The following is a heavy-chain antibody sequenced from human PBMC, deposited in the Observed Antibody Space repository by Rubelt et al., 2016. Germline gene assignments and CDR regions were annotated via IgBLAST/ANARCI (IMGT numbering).Heavy chain of an antibody. D-gene: IGHD2-21*01. CDR1: GYTFTGYY. CDR2: INPNSGGT. Sequence: QVQLVQSGAEVKKPGASVKVSCKASGYTFTGYYMHWVRQAPGQGLEWMGWINPNSGGTNDAHKLQVRVTITTDTSTMTAYMELRSLRSDDTAVYYCAREVMAISDYWGQVTLVTVSS. V-gene: IGHV1-2*07. CDR3: AREVMAISDY. J-gene: IGHJ4*02.